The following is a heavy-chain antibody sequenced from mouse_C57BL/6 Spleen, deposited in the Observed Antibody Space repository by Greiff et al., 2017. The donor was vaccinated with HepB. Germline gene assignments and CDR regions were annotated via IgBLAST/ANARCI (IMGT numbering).Heavy chain of an antibody. D-gene: IGHD1-1*01. CDR3: GRAYYGSGYGY. CDR1: GYTFTDYY. Sequence: VQLQQSGPELVKPGASVKISCKASGYTFTDYYMNWVKQSHGKSLEWIGDINPNNGGTSYNQKFKGKATLTVDNSSSTAYMELRSLTSEDSAVYYCGRAYYGSGYGYWGQGTTLTVSS. V-gene: IGHV1-26*01. J-gene: IGHJ2*01. CDR2: INPNNGGT.